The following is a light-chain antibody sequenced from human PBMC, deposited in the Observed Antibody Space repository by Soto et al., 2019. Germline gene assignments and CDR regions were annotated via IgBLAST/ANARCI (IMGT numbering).Light chain of an antibody. CDR1: QSISTT. J-gene: IGKJ2*01. CDR2: GAS. CDR3: QQYNNWPYT. V-gene: IGKV3-15*01. Sequence: IVMTQSPATSSVYKGERATLSCRASQSISTTLAWYQQKPGQAPRLLIYGASTWATGIPPRFSGSGSGTEFTLTISSLQSEDFAVYYCQQYNNWPYTFGQGTKVDIK.